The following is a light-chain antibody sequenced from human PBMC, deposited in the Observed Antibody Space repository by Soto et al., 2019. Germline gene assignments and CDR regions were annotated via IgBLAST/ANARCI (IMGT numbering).Light chain of an antibody. CDR1: QSVSSNY. Sequence: EIVLTQSPGTLSLSPGERATLSCRASQSVSSNYLAWYQQKPGQAPRLLIYVASSRATGIPDRFSGSGSGTDFTLTISRLEPEDFAVYYCQQYGGSPRVTFGGGTKVEIK. CDR2: VAS. CDR3: QQYGGSPRVT. V-gene: IGKV3-20*01. J-gene: IGKJ4*01.